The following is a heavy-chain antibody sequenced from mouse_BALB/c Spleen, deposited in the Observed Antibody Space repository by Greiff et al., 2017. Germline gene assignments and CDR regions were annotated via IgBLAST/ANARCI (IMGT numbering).Heavy chain of an antibody. CDR1: GYTFTSYT. CDR2: INPSSGYT. CDR3: ARGELFFDY. V-gene: IGHV1-4*01. Sequence: LVESGAELARPGASVKMSCKASGYTFTSYTMHWVKQRPGQGLEWIGYINPSSGYTNYNQKFKDKATLTADKSSSTAYMQLSSPTSEDSAVYYWARGELFFDYWGQGTTLTVSS. J-gene: IGHJ2*01.